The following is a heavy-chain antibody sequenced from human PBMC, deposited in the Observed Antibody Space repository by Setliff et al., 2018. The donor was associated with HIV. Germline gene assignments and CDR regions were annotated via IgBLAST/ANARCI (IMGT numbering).Heavy chain of an antibody. CDR3: ARHGYQLLLPYYYYMDV. J-gene: IGHJ6*03. D-gene: IGHD2-2*01. CDR1: GFTFSSYA. V-gene: IGHV3-30*04. CDR2: MSYDGSDK. Sequence: PGGSLRLSCAASGFTFSSYAMHWVRQAPGKGVEWVSVMSYDGSDKKYADSVKGRFTISRDNSKNTLYLQMNSLRVEDTAVYYCARHGYQLLLPYYYYMDVWGKGATVTVSS.